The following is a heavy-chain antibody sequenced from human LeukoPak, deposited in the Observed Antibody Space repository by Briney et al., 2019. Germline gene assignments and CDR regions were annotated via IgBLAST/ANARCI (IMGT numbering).Heavy chain of an antibody. CDR1: GFIFSDYP. V-gene: IGHV3-11*04. Sequence: PGGSLRLSCAASGFIFSDYPMTWVRQAPGKGLDWVPSLISSGTTIYYADSVKGRFTISRDNAKNSLYLQMNSLRAEDTAVYYCAREGPMLRGVIGGKIDYWGQGTLVTVSS. CDR3: AREGPMLRGVIGGKIDY. J-gene: IGHJ4*02. D-gene: IGHD3-10*01. CDR2: LISSGTTI.